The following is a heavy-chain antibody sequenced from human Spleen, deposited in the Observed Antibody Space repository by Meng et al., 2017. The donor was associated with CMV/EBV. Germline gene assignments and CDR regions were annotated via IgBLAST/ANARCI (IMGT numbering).Heavy chain of an antibody. V-gene: IGHV4-59*01. J-gene: IGHJ5*02. CDR1: GGSISTNY. D-gene: IGHD3-10*02. CDR3: ARGFLEGVYGRRCFDP. CDR2: IYYSGST. Sequence: GGSISTNYWSWRRHHPGKGLEWIGYIYYSGSTKYNPALERRVAISVDASKNQFSLKLKSVTAADTAVYYCARGFLEGVYGRRCFDPWGQGHLVTVSS.